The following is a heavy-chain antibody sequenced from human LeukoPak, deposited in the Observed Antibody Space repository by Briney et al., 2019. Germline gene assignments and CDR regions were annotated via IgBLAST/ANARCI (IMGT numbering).Heavy chain of an antibody. CDR2: IYYSGST. J-gene: IGHJ4*02. CDR3: ARDDYYHSSGGWGFDY. Sequence: SETLSLTCTVPGGSISTYYWSWIRQPPGKGLEWIGYIYYSGSTNYNSSLKSRVIISVDTSKKQLSLKLSSVTAADTAVYYCARDDYYHSSGGWGFDYWGQGTLVTVSS. CDR1: GGSISTYY. V-gene: IGHV4-59*01. D-gene: IGHD3-22*01.